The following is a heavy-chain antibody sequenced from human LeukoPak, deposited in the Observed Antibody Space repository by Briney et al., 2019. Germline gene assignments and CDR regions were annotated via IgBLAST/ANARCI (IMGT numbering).Heavy chain of an antibody. J-gene: IGHJ4*02. Sequence: PPGGSLRLSCAASGFTFSSYAMSWVRQAPGKGLEWVSAISGSGGSTYYADSVKGRFTISRDDSKNTLYLQMNSLRAEDTAVYYCAKDLPDSRDYDYWGQGTLVTVSS. D-gene: IGHD3-22*01. CDR3: AKDLPDSRDYDY. CDR2: ISGSGGST. V-gene: IGHV3-23*01. CDR1: GFTFSSYA.